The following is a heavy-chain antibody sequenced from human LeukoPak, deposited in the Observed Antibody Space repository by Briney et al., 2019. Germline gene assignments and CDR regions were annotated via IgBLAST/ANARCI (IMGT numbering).Heavy chain of an antibody. CDR3: AKSQEAGVVTTDY. D-gene: IGHD2-21*02. V-gene: IGHV3-23*01. J-gene: IGHJ4*02. CDR1: GFTFTRYA. CDR2: ISGSGGNT. Sequence: GGSLRLSCVDSGFTFTRYAMSWVRQAPGKGMEWVPAISGSGGNTYYADSVKGRFTISRDTSKNTLYLQMNSLRAEDTAVYYCAKSQEAGVVTTDYWGQGTLVTVSS.